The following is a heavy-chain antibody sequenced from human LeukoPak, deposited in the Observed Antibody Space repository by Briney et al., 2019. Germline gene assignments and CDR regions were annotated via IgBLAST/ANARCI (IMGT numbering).Heavy chain of an antibody. V-gene: IGHV3-23*01. CDR3: AQDLILGASNFDY. CDR2: ISGSGGST. Sequence: GGSLRLSCAASGFTFSSYAMSWVRQAPGKGLEWVSAISGSGGSTYYADSVKGRFTISRDNSKNTLYLQMNSLRAGDTAVYYCAQDLILGASNFDYWGQGTLVTVSS. CDR1: GFTFSSYA. D-gene: IGHD1-26*01. J-gene: IGHJ4*02.